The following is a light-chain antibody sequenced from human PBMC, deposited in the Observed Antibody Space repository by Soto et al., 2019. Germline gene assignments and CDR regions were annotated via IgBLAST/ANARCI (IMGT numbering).Light chain of an antibody. V-gene: IGLV1-47*01. J-gene: IGLJ2*01. Sequence: QSVLTQPPSASGTPGQRVTISCSGSSSNIGNYYVYWYQQLPGTAPKLLIYKNSQRPSGVPDRFSGSKSGTSASLAISGLRSEDEADYYCATWDDSLSGPVFGGGTKVPV. CDR2: KNS. CDR1: SSNIGNYY. CDR3: ATWDDSLSGPV.